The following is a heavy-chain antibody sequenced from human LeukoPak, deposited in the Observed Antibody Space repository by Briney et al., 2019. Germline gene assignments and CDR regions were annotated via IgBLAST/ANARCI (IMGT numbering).Heavy chain of an antibody. J-gene: IGHJ4*02. D-gene: IGHD2-21*02. CDR2: ISYDGSNK. V-gene: IGHV3-30*03. Sequence: PGGSLRLSCAASGFTFSSYGMHWVRQAPGKGLEWVVVISYDGSNKYYADSVKGRFTISRDNSKNTLYLQMNSLRAEDTAVYYCARELLDNYFDYWGQGTLVTVSS. CDR3: ARELLDNYFDY. CDR1: GFTFSSYG.